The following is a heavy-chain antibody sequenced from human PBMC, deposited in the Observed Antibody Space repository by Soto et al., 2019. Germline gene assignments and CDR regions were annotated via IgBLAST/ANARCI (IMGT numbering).Heavy chain of an antibody. CDR2: IYSGGST. J-gene: IGHJ5*02. V-gene: IGHV3-53*01. Sequence: EVQVVESGGGLIQPGGSLRLSCAASGFTVSSNYMSWVRQAPGKGLEWVSVIYSGGSTYYADSVKGRFTISRDNSKXTXXLQRNSLRAEDTAVYYCARDQGPLVRGIPYNWFDPWGQGTLVTVSS. CDR1: GFTVSSNY. CDR3: ARDQGPLVRGIPYNWFDP. D-gene: IGHD3-10*01.